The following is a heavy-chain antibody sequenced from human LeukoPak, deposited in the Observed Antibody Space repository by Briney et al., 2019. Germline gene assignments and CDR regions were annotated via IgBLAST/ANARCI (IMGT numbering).Heavy chain of an antibody. V-gene: IGHV1-8*01. J-gene: IGHJ3*02. CDR1: GYTFTSYD. CDR2: MNPNSGNT. D-gene: IGHD2-8*02. CDR3: ARESLVSDAFDI. Sequence: GASVKVSCKASGYTFTSYDINWVRQATGQGLEWMGWMNPNSGNTGYAQKFQGRVTMTRNTSISTAYMELSSLRSEDTAVYYCARESLVSDAFDIWGQGTMVTVSS.